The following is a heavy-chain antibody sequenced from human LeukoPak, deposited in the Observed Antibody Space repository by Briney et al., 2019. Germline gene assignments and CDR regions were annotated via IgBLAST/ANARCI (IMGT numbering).Heavy chain of an antibody. Sequence: SETLSLTCTVSVGAISSYNWSWIRQPPGKGLEWIGYIYYSGSTNYNPSLKSRVTISVGTSKNQFSLKLSSVTAAATLEYYCARATYSSGWGTSDYWGQGALVTVSS. CDR3: ARATYSSGWGTSDY. CDR1: VGAISSYN. V-gene: IGHV4-59*01. CDR2: IYYSGST. J-gene: IGHJ4*02. D-gene: IGHD6-19*01.